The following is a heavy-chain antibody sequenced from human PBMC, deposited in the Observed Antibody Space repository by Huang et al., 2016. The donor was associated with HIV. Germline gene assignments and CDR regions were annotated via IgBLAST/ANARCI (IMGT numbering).Heavy chain of an antibody. V-gene: IGHV5-51*03. CDR1: GYTFTNSW. CDR2: LYPGDSDL. CDR3: ARGATLTGNTNFFDV. D-gene: IGHD3-9*01. Sequence: EVQLVQSGAEVKQPGESLKISCKGSGYTFTNSWIGWVRQMPGKGLDLMGLLYPGDSDLRYSPSFQGQVTISANKSISTAYLLWSTLEASDTAMYYCARGATLTGNTNFFDVWGQGTMVSVSS. J-gene: IGHJ3*01.